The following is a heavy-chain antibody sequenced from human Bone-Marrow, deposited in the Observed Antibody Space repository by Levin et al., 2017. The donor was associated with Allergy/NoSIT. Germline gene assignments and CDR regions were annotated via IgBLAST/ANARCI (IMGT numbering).Heavy chain of an antibody. Sequence: KISCKTSGGTFSSYTFNWVRQAPGQGLEWMGRIIPILGITNYAQKFQGRVSITADKSTSTAYMELSSLRSEDTAVYYCTTEGAEVATAAFDIWGPGTMVIVSS. CDR1: GGTFSSYT. V-gene: IGHV1-69*04. CDR2: IIPILGIT. D-gene: IGHD2-15*01. J-gene: IGHJ3*02. CDR3: TTEGAEVATAAFDI.